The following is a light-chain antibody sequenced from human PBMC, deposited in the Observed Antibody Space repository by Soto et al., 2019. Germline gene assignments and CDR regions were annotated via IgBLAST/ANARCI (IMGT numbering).Light chain of an antibody. CDR3: QQYGSSSYT. Sequence: EIVLTQSPGTLSLSPGERATLSCRASQSISSSYLAWYQQKPGQAPRLLIYAASSRATGIPDRFSGSGSGTDFTLTISRLEPEDFAVYYLQQYGSSSYTFGQGTQLEIK. CDR1: QSISSSY. V-gene: IGKV3-20*01. J-gene: IGKJ2*01. CDR2: AAS.